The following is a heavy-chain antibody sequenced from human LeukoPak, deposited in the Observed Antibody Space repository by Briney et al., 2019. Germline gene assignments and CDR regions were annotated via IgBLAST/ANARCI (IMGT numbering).Heavy chain of an antibody. D-gene: IGHD1-26*01. CDR2: IYHSGST. V-gene: IGHV4-38-2*02. CDR3: ARGEDTWELRRGYYFDY. J-gene: IGHJ4*02. Sequence: SENLSLNCTVYGYSISSGYYWGWIRQPPRKGLEWIGSIYHSGSTYYNPSLKSRVTISVDTSKNQISLKLSSVTAADTAVYYCARGEDTWELRRGYYFDYWGQGTLVTVSS. CDR1: GYSISSGYY.